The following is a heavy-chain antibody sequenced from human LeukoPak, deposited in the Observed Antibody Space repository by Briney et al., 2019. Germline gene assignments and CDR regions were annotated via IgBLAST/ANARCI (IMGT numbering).Heavy chain of an antibody. V-gene: IGHV3-30-3*01. CDR3: ARVYSGVYYYYGMDV. CDR2: ISYDGSNK. D-gene: IGHD3-3*01. J-gene: IGHJ6*02. CDR1: GFTFSSYA. Sequence: GRSLGLSCAASGFTFSSYAMHWVRQAPGKGLEWVAVISYDGSNKYYADSVKGRFTISRDNSKNTLYLQMNSLRAEDTAVYYCARVYSGVYYYYGMDVWGQGTTVTVSS.